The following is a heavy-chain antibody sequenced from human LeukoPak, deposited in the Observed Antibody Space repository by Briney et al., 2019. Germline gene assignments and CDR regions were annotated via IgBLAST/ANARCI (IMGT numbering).Heavy chain of an antibody. D-gene: IGHD2-15*01. J-gene: IGHJ5*02. CDR3: ARILA. CDR2: IIPDGSEK. Sequence: SGGSLRLSCVASGFTFTNYWMNWVRQTPGKGLEWVANIIPDGSEKYYVDSVKGRFTISRDNAKNSLYLQMDSLRAEDTAVYYCARILAWGQGTLVTVSS. CDR1: GFTFTNYW. V-gene: IGHV3-7*03.